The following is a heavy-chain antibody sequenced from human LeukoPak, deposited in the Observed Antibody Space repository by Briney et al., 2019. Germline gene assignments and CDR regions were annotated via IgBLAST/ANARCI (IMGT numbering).Heavy chain of an antibody. D-gene: IGHD5-18*01. CDR3: AGRGFSSGQDDDY. J-gene: IGHJ4*02. CDR2: IYGSGSA. Sequence: SETLSLTCTVSGGSISSYYWSWLRQPPGKGLEWIGYIYGSGSANYNPSLKSRVTISLDTSKNQFSLKLSSVTAADTAVYYCAGRGFSSGQDDDYWGQGTLVTVSS. V-gene: IGHV4-59*08. CDR1: GGSISSYY.